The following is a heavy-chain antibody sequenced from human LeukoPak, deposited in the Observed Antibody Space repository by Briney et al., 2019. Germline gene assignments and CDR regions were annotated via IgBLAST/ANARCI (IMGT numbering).Heavy chain of an antibody. CDR2: ISGSGGST. D-gene: IGHD2-15*01. J-gene: IGHJ4*02. CDR1: GFTFSSYG. CDR3: VKHPDIVVVVAAIL. Sequence: GGTLRLSCAASGFTFSSYGMSWVRQAPGKGLEWVSAISGSGGSTYYADSVKGRFTISRDNSKNTLYLQMNSLRAEDTAVYYCVKHPDIVVVVAAILWGQGTLVTVSS. V-gene: IGHV3-23*01.